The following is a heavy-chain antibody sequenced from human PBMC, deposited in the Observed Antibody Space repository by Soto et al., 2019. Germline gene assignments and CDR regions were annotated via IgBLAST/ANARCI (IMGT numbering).Heavy chain of an antibody. V-gene: IGHV4-59*01. Sequence: SETLSLTCSVSVGSITTYYWSWLRQPPGKGLEWIGYIHYEGSTNYNPSLKSRVTILVDTSQNQFSLKLTSVTAADTAVSFCARGRRSGWYHFASWGQGTLVTVSS. CDR2: IHYEGST. D-gene: IGHD6-19*01. CDR1: VGSITTYY. CDR3: ARGRRSGWYHFAS. J-gene: IGHJ4*02.